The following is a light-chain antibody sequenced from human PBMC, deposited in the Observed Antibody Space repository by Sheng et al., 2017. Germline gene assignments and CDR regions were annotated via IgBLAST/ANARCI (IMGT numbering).Light chain of an antibody. V-gene: IGKV1-5*03. CDR3: QQYSSART. CDR2: KTS. CDR1: QSISNW. J-gene: IGKJ1*01. Sequence: DIQMTQSPSTLSASVGDRVTITCRASQSISNWLAWYQQKPGKVPKLLIYKTSYLQXGVPSRFRGSGSGTEFTLTISSLQPDDFASYYCQQYSSARTFGQGTKVE.